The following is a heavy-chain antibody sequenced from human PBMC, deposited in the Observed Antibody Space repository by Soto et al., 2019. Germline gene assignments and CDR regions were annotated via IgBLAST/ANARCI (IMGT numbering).Heavy chain of an antibody. CDR1: GYTFTSYY. CDR2: INPSGGST. J-gene: IGHJ6*02. D-gene: IGHD4-17*01. CDR3: ARDDYGDYGMDV. Sequence: ASVKVSCKASGYTFTSYYMHWVRQAPGQGLEWMGIINPSGGSTSYAQKFQGRVTMTRDTSTSTVYMELSSLRSEVTAVYYCARDDYGDYGMDVWGQGTTVTVSS. V-gene: IGHV1-46*01.